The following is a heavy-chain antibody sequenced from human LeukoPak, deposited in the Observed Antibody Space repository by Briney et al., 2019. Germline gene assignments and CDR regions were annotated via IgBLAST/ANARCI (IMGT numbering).Heavy chain of an antibody. D-gene: IGHD3-22*01. Sequence: GGSLRLSCAASGFTFSSYWMHWVRQAPGKGLVWVSRINSDGSSTSYADSVKGRFTISRDNAKSTLYLQMNSLRAEDTAVYYCARLPRLDSSGYYDYWGQGTLVTVSS. CDR3: ARLPRLDSSGYYDY. CDR2: INSDGSST. V-gene: IGHV3-74*01. CDR1: GFTFSSYW. J-gene: IGHJ4*02.